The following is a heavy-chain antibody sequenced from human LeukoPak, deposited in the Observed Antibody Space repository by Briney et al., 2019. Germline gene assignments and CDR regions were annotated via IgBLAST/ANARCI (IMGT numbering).Heavy chain of an antibody. D-gene: IGHD2-21*02. J-gene: IGHJ4*02. V-gene: IGHV3-23*01. CDR3: AKHGYAVVTAALFDY. CDR1: GFTFSSYA. CDR2: ISGSGGST. Sequence: PGGSLRLSCAASGFTFSSYAMSWVRQAPGKGLEWVSAISGSGGSTYYADSVKGRFTISRDNSKNTLYLQMNSLRAEDTAVYYCAKHGYAVVTAALFDYWGQGTLVTVSS.